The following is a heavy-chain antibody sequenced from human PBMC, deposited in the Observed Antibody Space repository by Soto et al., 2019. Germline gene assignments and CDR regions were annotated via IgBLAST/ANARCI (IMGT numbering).Heavy chain of an antibody. J-gene: IGHJ4*02. CDR1: GYTFTSYY. CDR2: IDPSGIST. Sequence: GASVKVSCKASGYTFTSYYIHWVRQAPGQGLEWMGTIDPSGISTTYAQKFQGRVTVTRDTSTSTVYMELSSLRSEDTAVYYCARDWELGYWGQGALVTVSS. V-gene: IGHV1-46*01. CDR3: ARDWELGY. D-gene: IGHD1-26*01.